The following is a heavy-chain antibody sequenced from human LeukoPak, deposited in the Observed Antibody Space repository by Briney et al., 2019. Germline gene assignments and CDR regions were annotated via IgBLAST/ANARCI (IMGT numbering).Heavy chain of an antibody. Sequence: SETLSLTCTVSGGSISSSSYYWGWIRQPPGKGLEWIGSIYHSGSTYYNPSLKSRVTISEDTSKNQFSLKLSSVTAADTAVYYCARVPHYDFWMGYFDYWGQGTLVTVSS. CDR2: IYHSGST. V-gene: IGHV4-39*07. CDR3: ARVPHYDFWMGYFDY. D-gene: IGHD3-3*01. J-gene: IGHJ4*02. CDR1: GGSISSSSYY.